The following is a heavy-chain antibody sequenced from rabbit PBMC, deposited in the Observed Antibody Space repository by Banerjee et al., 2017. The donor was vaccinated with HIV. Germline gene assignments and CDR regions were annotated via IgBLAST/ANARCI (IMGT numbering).Heavy chain of an antibody. CDR1: GFDFSSNA. J-gene: IGHJ4*01. D-gene: IGHD1-1*01. Sequence: QSLEESGGDLVKPGASLTLTCTASGFDFSSNAMCWVRQAPGKGLEWIACIYAGSSGNTYYASWAKGRFTISKTSSTTVTLQMTSLTAADTATYFCARDASSSGYYPYYFNLWGPGTLVTVS. CDR3: ARDASSSGYYPYYFNL. V-gene: IGHV1S40*01. CDR2: IYAGSSGNT.